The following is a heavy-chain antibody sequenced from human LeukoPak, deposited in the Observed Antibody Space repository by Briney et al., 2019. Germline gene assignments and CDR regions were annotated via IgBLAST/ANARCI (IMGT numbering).Heavy chain of an antibody. CDR2: ISVYTGST. CDR3: ARDGGWQYVDYAWRFDP. D-gene: IGHD4-17*01. V-gene: IGHV1-18*01. Sequence: ASVKVSCKASGYTFTAHGISWVRQAPGQGLEWMGWISVYTGSTKYAQKFQGRVTKTTDTSTSTAYMELRSLRSDDTAVYFCARDGGWQYVDYAWRFDPWGQGTLVTVSS. J-gene: IGHJ5*02. CDR1: GYTFTAHG.